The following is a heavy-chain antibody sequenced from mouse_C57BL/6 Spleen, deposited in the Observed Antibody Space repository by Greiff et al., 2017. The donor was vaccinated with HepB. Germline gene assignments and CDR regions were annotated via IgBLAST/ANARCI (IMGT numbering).Heavy chain of an antibody. V-gene: IGHV3-1*01. Sequence: EVKLMVSGPGMVKPSQSLSLTCTVTGYSITSGYDWHWIRHFPGNKLEWMGYISYSGSTNYNPSLKSRISITHDTSKNHFFLKLNSVTTEDTATYYCARDLYGNFDYWGQGTTLTVSS. CDR1: GYSITSGYD. D-gene: IGHD2-1*01. CDR2: ISYSGST. CDR3: ARDLYGNFDY. J-gene: IGHJ2*01.